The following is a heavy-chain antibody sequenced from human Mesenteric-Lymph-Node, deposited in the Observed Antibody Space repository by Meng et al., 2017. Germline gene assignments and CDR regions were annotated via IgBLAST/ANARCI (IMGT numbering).Heavy chain of an antibody. CDR3: ARDPGTDYYGMDV. Sequence: SETLSLTCAVSGYSISSGYYWGWIRQPPGKGLEWIGSIYHSGSTYYNPSLKSRVTISVDTSKNQFSLKLSSVTAADTAVYYCARDPGTDYYGMDVWGQGTTVTVS. V-gene: IGHV4-38-2*02. CDR2: IYHSGST. J-gene: IGHJ6*02. CDR1: GYSISSGYY.